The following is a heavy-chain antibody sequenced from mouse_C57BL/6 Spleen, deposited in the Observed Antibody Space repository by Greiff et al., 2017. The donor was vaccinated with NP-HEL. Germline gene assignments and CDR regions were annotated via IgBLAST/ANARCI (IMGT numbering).Heavy chain of an antibody. Sequence: VQLQQSGADFVQPGGSVKLSCTASGFNINDYYMPWVQQIPEQGLEWIGWIDPENGDTKYVSKFQGNSIITADTSSNIGYLQLSSLTSEDTAVYYCTTEGLRSYWGQGTTLTVSS. J-gene: IGHJ2*01. CDR1: GFNINDYY. V-gene: IGHV14-4*01. CDR2: IDPENGDT. CDR3: TTEGLRSY. D-gene: IGHD2-12*01.